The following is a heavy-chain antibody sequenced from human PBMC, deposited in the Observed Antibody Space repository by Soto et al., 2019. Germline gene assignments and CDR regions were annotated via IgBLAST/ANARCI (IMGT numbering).Heavy chain of an antibody. D-gene: IGHD3-16*01. V-gene: IGHV4-61*01. CDR2: IYYSGST. CDR3: ARSSWGGVSTIDY. CDR1: GGSVSSGSYY. Sequence: SETLSLTCAVSGGSVSSGSYYWSWIRQPPGKGLEWIGYIYYSGSTNYNPSLKSRVTISVDTSKNQLSLKLSSVTAADTAVYYCARSSWGGVSTIDYWGQGTLVTVSS. J-gene: IGHJ4*02.